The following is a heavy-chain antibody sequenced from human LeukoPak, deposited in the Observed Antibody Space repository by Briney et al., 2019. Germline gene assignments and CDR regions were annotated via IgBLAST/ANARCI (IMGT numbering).Heavy chain of an antibody. D-gene: IGHD1-26*01. CDR2: MNPNSGNT. V-gene: IGHV1-8*01. CDR1: GYTFTSYD. CDR3: AREPMPFRGGSGSLMIAFDI. Sequence: ASVKVSCKASGYTFTSYDINWVRQATGQGLEWMGWMNPNSGNTGYAQKFQGRVTMTRNTSISTAYMELRSLRSDDTAVYYCAREPMPFRGGSGSLMIAFDIWGQGTMVTVSS. J-gene: IGHJ3*02.